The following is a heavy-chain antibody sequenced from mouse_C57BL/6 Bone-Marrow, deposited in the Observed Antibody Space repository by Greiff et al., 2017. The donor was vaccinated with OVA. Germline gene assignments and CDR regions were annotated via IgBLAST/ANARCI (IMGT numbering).Heavy chain of an antibody. Sequence: QVQLKQSGAELVRPGTSVKVSCKASGYAFTNYLIEWVKQRPGQGLEWIGVINPGSGGTNYNEKFKGKATLTADKPSSPAYMQLSSLTSEDSSVYFCALFSYYFDYWGQGTTLTVSS. CDR3: ALFSYYFDY. V-gene: IGHV1-54*01. CDR1: GYAFTNYL. J-gene: IGHJ2*01. CDR2: INPGSGGT.